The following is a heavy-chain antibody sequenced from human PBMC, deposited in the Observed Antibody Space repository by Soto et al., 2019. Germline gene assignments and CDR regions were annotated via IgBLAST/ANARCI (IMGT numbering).Heavy chain of an antibody. V-gene: IGHV3-23*01. Sequence: EVQLLQSGGGLVQPGGSLRLSCAASGFTFSAYAMSWVRQAPGKGLEWVSSLSGSGGSTYYADSVKGRFTISRDNSKNALFLQMNSLRVEDTAVYYCAKGGGIQGWTAGGQGTLVTVSS. CDR1: GFTFSAYA. CDR2: LSGSGGST. CDR3: AKGGGIQGWTA. J-gene: IGHJ4*02. D-gene: IGHD2-21*02.